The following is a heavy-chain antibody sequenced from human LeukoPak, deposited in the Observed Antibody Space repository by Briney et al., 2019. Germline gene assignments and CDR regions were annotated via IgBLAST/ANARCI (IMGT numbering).Heavy chain of an antibody. Sequence: GETLRLSCAASGFTFSTYILNWVPQAPGKGLEWVSSINRSSSYIWYADSLKGRFTISRDNAKHSLYLPMNSLRVRAAAVYYCARVQDHGTGAYRPFDIWGHGRMVAVSS. D-gene: IGHD3-16*02. CDR2: INRSSSYI. J-gene: IGHJ3*02. CDR3: ARVQDHGTGAYRPFDI. CDR1: GFTFSTYI. V-gene: IGHV3-21*04.